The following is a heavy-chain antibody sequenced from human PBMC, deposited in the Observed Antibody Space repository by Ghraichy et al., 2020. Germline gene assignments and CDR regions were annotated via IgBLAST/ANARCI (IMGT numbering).Heavy chain of an antibody. CDR3: AREGGVATTDY. D-gene: IGHD5-12*01. V-gene: IGHV3-21*01. CDR1: GFTFSSYS. Sequence: GGSLRLSCAASGFTFSSYSMNWVRQAPGKGLEWVSSISSSSSYIYYADSVKGRFTISRDNAKNSLYLQMNSLRAEDTAVEYCAREGGVATTDYWGQGTLVTVSS. CDR2: ISSSSSYI. J-gene: IGHJ4*02.